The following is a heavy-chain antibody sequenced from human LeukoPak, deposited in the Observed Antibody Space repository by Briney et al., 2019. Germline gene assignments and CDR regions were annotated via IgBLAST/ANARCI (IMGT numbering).Heavy chain of an antibody. D-gene: IGHD5-12*01. J-gene: IGHJ6*03. CDR1: GGSFSGYY. CDR2: INHSGST. Sequence: SETLSLTCAVYGGSFSGYYWTWIRQPPGKGLEWIGEINHSGSTNYNPSLKSRVTISVDTSKNQFSLKLSSVTAADTAVYYCGYSGYSWPYYYYYMDVWGKGTTVTISS. CDR3: GYSGYSWPYYYYYMDV. V-gene: IGHV4-34*01.